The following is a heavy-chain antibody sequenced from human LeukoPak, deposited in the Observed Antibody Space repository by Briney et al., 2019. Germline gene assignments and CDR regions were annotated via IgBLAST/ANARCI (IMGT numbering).Heavy chain of an antibody. CDR3: ARDLAFMVRGVSLDY. CDR1: GFTFSSYA. Sequence: GRSLRLSCAASGFTFSSYAMHWVRQAPGKGLEWVAAISYDGSNKYYADSVKGRFTISRDNSKNTLYLQMNSLRAEDTAVYYCARDLAFMVRGVSLDYWGQGTLVTVSS. CDR2: ISYDGSNK. J-gene: IGHJ4*02. D-gene: IGHD3-10*01. V-gene: IGHV3-30-3*01.